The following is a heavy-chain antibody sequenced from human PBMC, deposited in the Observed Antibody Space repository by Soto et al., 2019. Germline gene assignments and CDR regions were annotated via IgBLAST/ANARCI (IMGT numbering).Heavy chain of an antibody. CDR2: VYDNGRP. CDR3: ARGVGSSPPRY. D-gene: IGHD3-9*01. J-gene: IGHJ4*02. Sequence: PXXTLSLHCTISGGSISVCYWSWIPQSPRQGLECMGYVYDNGRPYYSPSLKSRVTISADTSKNQISLKLTSATAADTAVYYCARGVGSSPPRYWGRGTLVTVSS. CDR1: GGSISVCY. V-gene: IGHV4-59*01.